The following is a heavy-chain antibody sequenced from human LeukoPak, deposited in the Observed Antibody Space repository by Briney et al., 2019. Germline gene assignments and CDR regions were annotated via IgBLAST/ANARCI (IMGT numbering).Heavy chain of an antibody. V-gene: IGHV1-8*01. Sequence: ASVKVSCKASGYTFTSYDINWVRQATGQGLEWMGWMNPNSGNTGYAQKFQGRVTMTRNTSINTAYMELSSLRSEDTAVYYCARGVVRGVNYYYYMDVWGKGTTVTISS. CDR1: GYTFTSYD. J-gene: IGHJ6*03. D-gene: IGHD3-10*01. CDR2: MNPNSGNT. CDR3: ARGVVRGVNYYYYMDV.